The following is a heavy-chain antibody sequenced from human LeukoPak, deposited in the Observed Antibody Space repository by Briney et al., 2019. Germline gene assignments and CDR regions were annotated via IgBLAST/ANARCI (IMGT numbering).Heavy chain of an antibody. Sequence: GGSLRLSCAASGFTVSSNYMSWVRQAPGKGLEWVSVIYSSGSTYYADSVKGRFTISRDNSKNTLYLQMNSLRAEDTAVYYCARVVAAVGAFDIWGQGTMVTVSS. CDR3: ARVVAAVGAFDI. CDR1: GFTVSSNY. CDR2: IYSSGST. J-gene: IGHJ3*02. V-gene: IGHV3-53*01. D-gene: IGHD6-13*01.